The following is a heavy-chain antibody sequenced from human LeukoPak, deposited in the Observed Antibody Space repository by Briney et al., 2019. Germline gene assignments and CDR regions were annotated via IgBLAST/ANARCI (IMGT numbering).Heavy chain of an antibody. CDR3: ARGNRDTSGFYFYYGMDV. V-gene: IGHV3-9*01. CDR1: GLTFDDYA. CDR2: ISWDSRNI. D-gene: IGHD6-19*01. Sequence: GGSLRLSCAASGLTFDDYAMHWVRQAPGKGLEWVSGISWDSRNIGYAASVKGRFTTSRDNGKNSLYLQMNSLRPDDTALYYCARGNRDTSGFYFYYGMDVWGPGSTVTVSS. J-gene: IGHJ6*02.